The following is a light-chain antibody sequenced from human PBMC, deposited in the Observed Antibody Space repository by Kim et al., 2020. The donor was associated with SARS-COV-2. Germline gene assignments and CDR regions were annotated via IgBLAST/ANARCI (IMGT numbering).Light chain of an antibody. CDR1: QSFVVW. V-gene: IGKV1-5*03. CDR3: QQYSNYPLT. J-gene: IGKJ4*01. CDR2: KAS. Sequence: ASVGDRVNITCRASQSFVVWLAWYQQKPGKAPKLVIYKASSLESGVPSRFSGSGSGTEFTLTISSLHPDDLGTYFCQQYSNYPLTFGGGTKVDIK.